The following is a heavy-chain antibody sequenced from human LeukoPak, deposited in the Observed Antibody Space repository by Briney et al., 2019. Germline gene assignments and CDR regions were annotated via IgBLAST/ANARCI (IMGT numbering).Heavy chain of an antibody. CDR2: ISYDGSNK. CDR3: AKDRGIAVAGNFDY. CDR1: GFTFSSYG. V-gene: IGHV3-30*18. D-gene: IGHD6-19*01. J-gene: IGHJ4*02. Sequence: PGRSLRLSCAASGFTFSSYGMHWVRQAPGKGLEWVAVISYDGSNKYYADSVKGRFTISRDNSKNTLYLQMNSLRAEDTAVYYCAKDRGIAVAGNFDYWGQGTLVTVSS.